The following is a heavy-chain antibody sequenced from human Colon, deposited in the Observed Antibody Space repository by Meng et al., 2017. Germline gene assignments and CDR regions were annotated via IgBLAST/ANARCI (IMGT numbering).Heavy chain of an antibody. CDR1: GYTYTRNG. CDR3: AREPQRFDY. Sequence: VQLVQFGSEVKEPGASLEVSCKAFGYTYTRNGMNWARQAPGQGLEWIGWINTDTGNPTYAQGFRGRFVFSLDTSVSTAYLEISSLEPEATAVYYCAREPQRFDYWGQGTLVTVSS. J-gene: IGHJ4*02. V-gene: IGHV7-4-1*02. CDR2: INTDTGNP.